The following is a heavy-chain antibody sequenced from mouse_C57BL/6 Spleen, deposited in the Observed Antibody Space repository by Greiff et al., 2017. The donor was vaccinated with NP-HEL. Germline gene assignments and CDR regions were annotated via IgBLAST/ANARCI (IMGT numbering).Heavy chain of an antibody. D-gene: IGHD2-4*01. CDR2: INPNNGGT. CDR3: AGDYDLWYFDV. J-gene: IGHJ1*03. CDR1: GYTFTDYY. Sequence: EVQLQQSGPELVKPGASVKISCKASGYTFTDYYMNWVKQSHGKSLEWIGDINPNNGGTSYNQKFKGKATLTVDKSSSTAYMELRSLTSEDSAVYYCAGDYDLWYFDVWGTGTTVTVSS. V-gene: IGHV1-26*01.